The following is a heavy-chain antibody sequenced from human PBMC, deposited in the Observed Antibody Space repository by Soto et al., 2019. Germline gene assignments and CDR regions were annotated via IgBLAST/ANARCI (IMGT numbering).Heavy chain of an antibody. CDR3: ARTHYYDSSGYYWRAYYGMDV. D-gene: IGHD3-22*01. CDR1: GGTFSSYT. J-gene: IGHJ6*02. Sequence: SVKVSCKASGGTFSSYTISWVRQAPGQGLEWMGRIIPILGIANYAQKFQGRVTITADKSTSTAYMELSSLRSEDTAVYYCARTHYYDSSGYYWRAYYGMDVWGQGTTVTVSS. V-gene: IGHV1-69*02. CDR2: IIPILGIA.